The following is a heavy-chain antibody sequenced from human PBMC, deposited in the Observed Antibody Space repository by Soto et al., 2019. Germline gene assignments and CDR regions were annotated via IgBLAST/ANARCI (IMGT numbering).Heavy chain of an antibody. J-gene: IGHJ6*03. D-gene: IGHD6-19*01. CDR3: ARDRGVAPPVAGNTHYYSSLDV. CDR2: ISAYNGNT. CDR1: GYSFTNYG. Sequence: QDQLVQSGVEVKKPGASVKVSCKASGYSFTNYGITWVRQAPGQGFEWMGWISAYNGNTNYAQKFQGRVTMTTDSSTSSVSLELRSLSSADTAVYYCARDRGVAPPVAGNTHYYSSLDVWGKGTTVTVSS. V-gene: IGHV1-18*01.